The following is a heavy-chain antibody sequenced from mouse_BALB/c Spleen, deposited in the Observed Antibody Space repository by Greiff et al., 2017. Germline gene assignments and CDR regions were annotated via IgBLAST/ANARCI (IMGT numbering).Heavy chain of an antibody. Sequence: EVKLMESGAELVRSGASVKLSCTASGFNIKDYYMHWVKQRPEQGLEWIGWIDPENGDTEYAPKFQGKATMTADTSSNTAYLQLSSLTSEDTAVYYCNALRDSHGGFAYWGQGTLVTVSA. D-gene: IGHD2-12*01. J-gene: IGHJ3*01. CDR3: NALRDSHGGFAY. CDR1: GFNIKDYY. CDR2: IDPENGDT. V-gene: IGHV14-4*02.